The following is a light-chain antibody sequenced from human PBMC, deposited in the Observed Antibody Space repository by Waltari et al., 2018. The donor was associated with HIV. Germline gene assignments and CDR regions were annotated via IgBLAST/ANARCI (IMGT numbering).Light chain of an antibody. V-gene: IGLV1-51*01. CDR3: GTRYTSLSSGEV. CDR1: RSNIGESY. Sequence: QSVLTQPPSVSAAPGQKVTISCSGSRSNIGESYVSWYQQLPGTAPQLLIYDNDKRPSGSADRCSGSKSGTSAALGITGLQTGDEDVDYCGTRYTSLSSGEVFGGGTKLTVL. CDR2: DND. J-gene: IGLJ2*01.